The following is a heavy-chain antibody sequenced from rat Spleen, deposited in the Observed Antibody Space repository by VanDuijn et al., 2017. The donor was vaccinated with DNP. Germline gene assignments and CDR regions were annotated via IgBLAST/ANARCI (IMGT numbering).Heavy chain of an antibody. D-gene: IGHD1-7*01. J-gene: IGHJ2*01. CDR2: ISYSGTT. CDR1: GYSITSYY. V-gene: IGHV3-1*01. CDR3: ARQPMGMDY. Sequence: EVQLQESGPGLVKPSQSLSLTCSVTGYSITSYYWGWIRQFPGNKMEYIGHISYSGTTNYNPSLRSRISITRDTSKNQFFLQLDSVTPEDTATYYCARQPMGMDYWGQGVMVTVSS.